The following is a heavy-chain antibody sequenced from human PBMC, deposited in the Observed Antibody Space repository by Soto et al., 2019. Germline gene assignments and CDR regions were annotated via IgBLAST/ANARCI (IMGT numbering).Heavy chain of an antibody. CDR1: GFTFSSYA. Sequence: GGSLRLSWAASGFTFSSYAMSWVRQAPGKGLEWVSAISGSGGSTYYADSVKGRFTISRDNSKNTLYLQMNSRRAEDTAVYYCPKVRQTHSSGAPPIFDPWGPGTLVPASS. V-gene: IGHV3-23*01. D-gene: IGHD6-19*01. CDR3: PKVRQTHSSGAPPIFDP. J-gene: IGHJ5*02. CDR2: ISGSGGST.